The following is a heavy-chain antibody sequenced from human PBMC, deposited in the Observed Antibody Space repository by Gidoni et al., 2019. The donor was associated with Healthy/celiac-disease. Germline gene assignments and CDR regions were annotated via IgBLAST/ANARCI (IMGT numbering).Heavy chain of an antibody. J-gene: IGHJ4*02. D-gene: IGHD3-22*01. CDR1: GCTLSGYG. CDR3: ARCVDSSGPLDY. V-gene: IGHV3-33*01. Sequence: QVQLVESGGGGVQPGRSLRLSCAASGCTLSGYGMHWVRQAPGKGLEWVAVIWYDGSNKYYADPVKGRFTISRDNSKNTLYLQMNSLRAEDTAVYYCARCVDSSGPLDYWGQGTLVTVSS. CDR2: IWYDGSNK.